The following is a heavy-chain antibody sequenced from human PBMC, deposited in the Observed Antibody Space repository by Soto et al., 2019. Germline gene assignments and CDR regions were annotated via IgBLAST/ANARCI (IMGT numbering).Heavy chain of an antibody. CDR3: AVFRSSWFGDGRLDS. CDR1: GFSFTTYW. CDR2: IYPGDSDT. Sequence: RGESLKISCLGSGFSFTTYWIAWVRQMPGKGLECMGIIYPGDSDTRYSPSFQGQVTISADKSINTAYLQWSSLKASDTAMYYCAVFRSSWFGDGRLDSWGPGTLVTVSS. D-gene: IGHD6-13*01. J-gene: IGHJ4*02. V-gene: IGHV5-51*01.